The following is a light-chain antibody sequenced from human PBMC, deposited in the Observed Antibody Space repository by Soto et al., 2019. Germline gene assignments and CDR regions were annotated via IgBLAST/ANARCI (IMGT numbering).Light chain of an antibody. J-gene: IGLJ1*01. CDR3: QSYDSRLSEV. CDR2: GNS. Sequence: QSVLTQPPSVSGAPGQRVTISCTGSSSNIGAGYDVRWYQQLPGTAPKLLIYGNSNRPSGVPDRFSGSRSGTSASLAITGLQDEHDADYYRQSYDSRLSEVFGTGTKVTV. CDR1: SSNIGAGYD. V-gene: IGLV1-40*01.